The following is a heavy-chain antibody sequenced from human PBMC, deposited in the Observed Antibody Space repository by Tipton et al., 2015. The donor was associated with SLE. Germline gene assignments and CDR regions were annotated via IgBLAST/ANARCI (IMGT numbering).Heavy chain of an antibody. D-gene: IGHD1-26*01. CDR2: LYSGGSS. Sequence: GSLRLSCAAPGISVSNSYMNWVRQAPGKGLEWVSVLYSGGSSYYADAVRGRFTISRDISKNILYLQMDSLRPDDTAVYYCAGLRPQVMGGSFDFWGQGTLVTVSS. J-gene: IGHJ4*02. V-gene: IGHV3-53*05. CDR1: GISVSNSY. CDR3: AGLRPQVMGGSFDF.